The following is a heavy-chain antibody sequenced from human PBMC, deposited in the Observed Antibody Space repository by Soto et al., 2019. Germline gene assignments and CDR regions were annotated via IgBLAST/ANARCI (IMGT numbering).Heavy chain of an antibody. V-gene: IGHV4-59*01. D-gene: IGHD7-27*01. CDR3: ARDGDGLDF. CDR1: GGSISNYY. CDR2: IHCSGRT. J-gene: IGHJ4*02. Sequence: SETLSLTCTVTGGSISNYYWSWIRQPPGKGLEWIGYIHCSGRTNYNPSLKSRVTMSVDTSKNQFSLRLTSVTAADTAVFYCARDGDGLDFWGQGIQVTVSS.